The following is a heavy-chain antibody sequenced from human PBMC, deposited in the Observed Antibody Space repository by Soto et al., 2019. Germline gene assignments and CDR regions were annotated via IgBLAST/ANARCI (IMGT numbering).Heavy chain of an antibody. CDR3: ATGGRQWLVTSDFNY. Sequence: VQLVESGGGVVQPGRSLRLSCAASGFTFSHYAMHWVRQAPGKGLEWVAVVSHDGRNTHYADSMKGRFTISRDSSKNTVSLEMTSLRAEDTAVYYCATGGRQWLVTSDFNYWGQGSLVTVSS. CDR2: VSHDGRNT. V-gene: IGHV3-30*03. J-gene: IGHJ4*02. CDR1: GFTFSHYA. D-gene: IGHD6-19*01.